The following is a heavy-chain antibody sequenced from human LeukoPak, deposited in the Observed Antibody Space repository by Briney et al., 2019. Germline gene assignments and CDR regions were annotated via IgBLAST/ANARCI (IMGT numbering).Heavy chain of an antibody. J-gene: IGHJ4*02. CDR3: ARGGDYVWGSYRPFDY. V-gene: IGHV3-74*01. CDR2: INSGGSVT. Sequence: PGGSLRLSCAASGFTFSSYWMHWVRQAPGKGLVWVSRINSGGSVTSYADSVKGRFTISRDNSKNTLYLQMNSLRAEDTAVYYCARGGDYVWGSYRPFDYWGQGTLVTVSS. CDR1: GFTFSSYW. D-gene: IGHD3-16*02.